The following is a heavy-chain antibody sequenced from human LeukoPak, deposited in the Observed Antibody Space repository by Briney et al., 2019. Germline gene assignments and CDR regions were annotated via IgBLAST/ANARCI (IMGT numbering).Heavy chain of an antibody. CDR1: GYTFTSYG. CDR2: ISAYNGNT. V-gene: IGHV1-18*01. J-gene: IGHJ3*02. CDR3: AREGDSDYYDSSGYDAFDI. Sequence: GASVKVSCKASGYTFTSYGISWVRQAPGQGLEWMGWISAYNGNTNYAQKLQGRVTMTTDTSTSTAYMEPRSLRSDDTAVYYCAREGDSDYYDSSGYDAFDIWGQGTMVTVSS. D-gene: IGHD3-22*01.